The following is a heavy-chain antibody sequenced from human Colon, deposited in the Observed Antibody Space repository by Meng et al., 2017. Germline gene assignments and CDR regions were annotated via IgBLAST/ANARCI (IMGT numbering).Heavy chain of an antibody. J-gene: IGHJ4*02. D-gene: IGHD6-13*01. CDR2: IYYSGST. CDR3: ARAFSSTWYYFDY. Sequence: VQLQESGPGLVKPSQTQSLTCTVSGGSISSYYWSWIRQAPGKGLDWIGYIYYSGSTNYNPSLESRVTISVDTSKNQFSLKLNSVTAADTAVYYCARAFSSTWYYFDYWGQGTLVTVSS. V-gene: IGHV4-59*01. CDR1: GGSISSYY.